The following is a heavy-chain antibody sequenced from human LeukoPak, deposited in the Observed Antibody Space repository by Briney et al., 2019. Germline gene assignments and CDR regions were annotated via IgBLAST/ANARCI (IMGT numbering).Heavy chain of an antibody. J-gene: IGHJ4*02. CDR2: IIPIFDTA. D-gene: IGHD2-8*01. Sequence: VASVTVSCMASGGTFSSSAISWVRQAPGQGLEWMGGIIPIFDTANYTQTVQGRVTITADESTGTAYMQLRSRRSDDTAVYYCARDRGYCTNGVCYREGDYWGQGTLVTVSS. CDR3: ARDRGYCTNGVCYREGDY. V-gene: IGHV1-69*13. CDR1: GGTFSSSA.